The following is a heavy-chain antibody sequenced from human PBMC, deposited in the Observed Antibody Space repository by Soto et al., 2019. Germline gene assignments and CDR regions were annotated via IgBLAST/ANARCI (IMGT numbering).Heavy chain of an antibody. J-gene: IGHJ3*02. CDR2: ISYDGSNK. D-gene: IGHD3-10*01. V-gene: IGHV3-30-3*01. CDR1: GFTFSSYA. CDR3: ARVYELRGAVDS. Sequence: QVQLVESGGGVVQPGRSLRLSCSASGFTFSSYAMHWGRQAPGQVLEWVAFISYDGSNKYYADSVKGRFTISRDNSKNTLYPKMNSLRAEDTSVYYWARVYELRGAVDSWGKWTMVTVSS.